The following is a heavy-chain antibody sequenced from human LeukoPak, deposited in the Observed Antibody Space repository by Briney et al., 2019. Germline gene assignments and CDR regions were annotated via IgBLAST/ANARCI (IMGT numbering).Heavy chain of an antibody. CDR2: IDHGGST. D-gene: IGHD4-17*01. CDR3: AGLKATVSIHAYFDS. V-gene: IGHV4-59*01. J-gene: IGHJ4*02. Sequence: SETLSLTCTVSGGSFSSYYWTWIRQPPGKGLEWIGYIDHGGSTNYNPSLRGRVSISSDTSKIQFSLELTSVTAADTAVYYCAGLKATVSIHAYFDSWGQGTLVTVSS. CDR1: GGSFSSYY.